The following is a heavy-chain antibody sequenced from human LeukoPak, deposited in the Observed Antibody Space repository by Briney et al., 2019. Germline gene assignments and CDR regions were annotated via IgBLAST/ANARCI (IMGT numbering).Heavy chain of an antibody. CDR3: ARGSRCWYFDY. J-gene: IGHJ4*02. Sequence: SETLSLTCAVYGGSFSGYYWSWIRQPPGKGLVWIGEINHSGSTNYNPSLKSRVTISVDTSKNQFSLKLSSVTAADTAVYYCARGSRCWYFDYWGQGTLVTVSS. D-gene: IGHD2-15*01. V-gene: IGHV4-34*01. CDR1: GGSFSGYY. CDR2: INHSGST.